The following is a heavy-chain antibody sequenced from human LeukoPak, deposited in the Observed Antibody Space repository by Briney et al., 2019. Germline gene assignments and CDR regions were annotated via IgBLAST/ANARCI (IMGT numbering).Heavy chain of an antibody. Sequence: GGSLRLSCAASGFTFSSYGMHWVRQAPGKGLEWVAVISYDGSNKYDADSVKGRFTISRDNSKNTLYLQMNKLRVEDTAVYYCAKSSLRGHSLWYFDLWGRGTPVTVSS. V-gene: IGHV3-30*18. CDR1: GFTFSSYG. CDR2: ISYDGSNK. CDR3: AKSSLRGHSLWYFDL. J-gene: IGHJ2*01. D-gene: IGHD3-10*01.